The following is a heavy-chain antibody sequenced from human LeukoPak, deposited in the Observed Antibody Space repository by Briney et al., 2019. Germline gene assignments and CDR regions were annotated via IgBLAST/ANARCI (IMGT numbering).Heavy chain of an antibody. D-gene: IGHD3-22*01. CDR3: ASRTYYYDSSAYYGAFDI. J-gene: IGHJ3*02. CDR1: GGSISSSGYY. CDR2: IYYSGST. Sequence: SETLSLTCTVSGGSISSSGYYWGWIRQPPGKGLEWIGSIYYSGSTNYNPSLKSRVTTSVDTSKNQFSLKLSSVTAADTAVYYCASRTYYYDSSAYYGAFDIWGQGTMVTVSS. V-gene: IGHV4-39*01.